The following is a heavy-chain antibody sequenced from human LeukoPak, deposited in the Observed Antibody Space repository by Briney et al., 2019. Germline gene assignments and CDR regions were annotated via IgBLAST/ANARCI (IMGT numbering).Heavy chain of an antibody. CDR1: GFTFSSYG. CDR2: ISYDGSNK. J-gene: IGHJ5*02. V-gene: IGHV3-30*03. Sequence: PGRSLRLSCAASGFTFSSYGMHWVRQAPGKGLEWVAVISYDGSNKYYADSVKGRFTISRDNSKNTLYLQMNSLRAEDTAVYYCAREETSSWYLDWFDPWGQGTLVTVSS. CDR3: AREETSSWYLDWFDP. D-gene: IGHD6-13*01.